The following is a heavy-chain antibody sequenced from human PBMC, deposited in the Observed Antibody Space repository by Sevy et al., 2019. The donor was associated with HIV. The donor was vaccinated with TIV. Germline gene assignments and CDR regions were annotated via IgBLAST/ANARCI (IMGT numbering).Heavy chain of an antibody. J-gene: IGHJ4*02. CDR1: GYTFSSYS. CDR3: ARLLGSTEFGYYFDY. Sequence: ASVKVSCKASGYTFSSYSLSWVRQAPGQGLEWMGGIRPYNGNTDYAQKLQGRVTVTTDTSTTTAYMELRSLRSDDTALYYCARLLGSTEFGYYFDYWGQGTLVTVSS. D-gene: IGHD1-26*01. CDR2: IRPYNGNT. V-gene: IGHV1-18*01.